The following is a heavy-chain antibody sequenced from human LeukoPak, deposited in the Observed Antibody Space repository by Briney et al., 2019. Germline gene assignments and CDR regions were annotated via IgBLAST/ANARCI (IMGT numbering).Heavy chain of an antibody. V-gene: IGHV3-11*01. CDR3: AREGIAVAEFTWIDP. Sequence: GGSLRLSCAASGFTFSDYYMSWIRQAPGKGLEWVSYISSSGSTIYYADSVKGRFTISRDNAKNSLYLQMNSLRAEDTAVYYCAREGIAVAEFTWIDPWGQGTLVTVSS. CDR1: GFTFSDYY. D-gene: IGHD6-19*01. CDR2: ISSSGSTI. J-gene: IGHJ5*02.